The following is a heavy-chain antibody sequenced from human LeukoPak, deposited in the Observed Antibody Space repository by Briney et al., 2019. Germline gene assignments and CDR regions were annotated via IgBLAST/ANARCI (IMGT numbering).Heavy chain of an antibody. CDR3: ARQRSLRYNWFDP. CDR1: GYSFTSYW. V-gene: IGHV5-51*01. CDR2: IYPGDSDT. Sequence: GESLKISCKGSGYSFTSYWIGWVRQMPGKGLEWMGIIYPGDSDTRYSPFFQGQVTISADKSISTAYLQWSSLKASDTAMYYCARQRSLRYNWFDPWGQGTLVTVSS. J-gene: IGHJ5*02. D-gene: IGHD3-3*01.